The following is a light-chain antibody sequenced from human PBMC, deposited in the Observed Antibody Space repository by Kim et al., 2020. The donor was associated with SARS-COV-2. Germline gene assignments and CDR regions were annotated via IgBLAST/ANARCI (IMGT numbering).Light chain of an antibody. V-gene: IGLV1-40*01. J-gene: IGLJ1*01. Sequence: QAVVTQPPSVSGAPGQRVTISCTGSSSNIGARFDVHWYQQLPGAAPNFLIYSNNNRPSGVPDRFSASKSGTSASLAITGLQAEDEADYYCQSFDSSLTSYVFGTGTKVTVL. CDR3: QSFDSSLTSYV. CDR2: SNN. CDR1: SSNIGARFD.